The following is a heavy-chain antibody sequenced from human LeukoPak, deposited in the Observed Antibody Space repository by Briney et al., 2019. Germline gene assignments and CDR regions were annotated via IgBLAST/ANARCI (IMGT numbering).Heavy chain of an antibody. CDR2: IIPIFGTA. V-gene: IGHV1-69*05. CDR1: GGTFSSYA. CDR3: AAMATTLLGLFDC. J-gene: IGHJ4*02. D-gene: IGHD5-24*01. Sequence: ASVKVSCKASGGTFSSYAISWVRQAPGQGLEWMGGIIPIFGTANYAQKLQGRVTITTDESTSTAYMELSSLRSEDTAVYYCAAMATTLLGLFDCWGQGTLVTVSS.